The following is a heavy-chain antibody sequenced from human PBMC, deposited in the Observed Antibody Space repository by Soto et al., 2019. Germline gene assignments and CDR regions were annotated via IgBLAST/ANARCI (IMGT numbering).Heavy chain of an antibody. CDR2: ISYDGSNK. D-gene: IGHD2-15*01. Sequence: GGSLRLSCAASGFTFSSYGMHWVRQAPGKGLEWVAVISYDGSNKYYADSVKGRFTISRDNSKNTLYLQMNSLRAEDTAVYYCAKEGGESDGGNTSNFDYWGQGTLVTVSS. CDR1: GFTFSSYG. J-gene: IGHJ4*02. CDR3: AKEGGESDGGNTSNFDY. V-gene: IGHV3-30*18.